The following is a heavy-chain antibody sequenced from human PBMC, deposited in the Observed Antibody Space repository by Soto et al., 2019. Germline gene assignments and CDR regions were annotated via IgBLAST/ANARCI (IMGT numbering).Heavy chain of an antibody. CDR2: ISYDGSNK. CDR3: AREGWGLPSDAFDI. Sequence: GGSLRLSCRTSGFRFSSYGMHWVRQAPGKGLEWVAVISYDGSNKYYADSVKGRFTISRDNSKNTLYLQMNSLRAEDTAVYYCAREGWGLPSDAFDIRGPGPMVTVSS. V-gene: IGHV3-30*19. J-gene: IGHJ3*02. D-gene: IGHD1-26*01. CDR1: GFRFSSYG.